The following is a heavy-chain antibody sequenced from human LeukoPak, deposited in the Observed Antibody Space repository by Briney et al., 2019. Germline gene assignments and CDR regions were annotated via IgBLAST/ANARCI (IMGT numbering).Heavy chain of an antibody. J-gene: IGHJ4*02. Sequence: SETLSLTCTVSGGSISSGGYYWSWIRQHPGKGLEWIGYIHYSGSTYYNPSLKSRATISVDTSKNQFSLKLSSVTAADTAVYYCARYSGSYNFDYWGQGTLVTVSS. CDR3: ARYSGSYNFDY. CDR1: GGSISSGGYY. D-gene: IGHD1-26*01. V-gene: IGHV4-31*03. CDR2: IHYSGST.